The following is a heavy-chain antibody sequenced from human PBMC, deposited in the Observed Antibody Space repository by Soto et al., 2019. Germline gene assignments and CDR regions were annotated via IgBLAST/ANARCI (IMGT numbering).Heavy chain of an antibody. Sequence: SETLSLTCAVYGGSFSGYYWSWIRQPPGKGLEWIGEINHSGSTNYNPSLKSRVTISVDTSKNQFSLKLSSVTAADTAVYYCARDGVIPYYYYMDVWGKGTTVTVSS. D-gene: IGHD3-16*02. CDR1: GGSFSGYY. V-gene: IGHV4-34*01. J-gene: IGHJ6*03. CDR2: INHSGST. CDR3: ARDGVIPYYYYMDV.